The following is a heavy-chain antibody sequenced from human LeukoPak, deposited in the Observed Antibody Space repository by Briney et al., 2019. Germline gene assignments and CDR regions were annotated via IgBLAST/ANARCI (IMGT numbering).Heavy chain of an antibody. CDR3: ARGSAGHGGNFDY. Sequence: PSETLSLTCAVYGGSFSGYYCSWIRQPPAKGLAWIGEINHSGNTHYNPSLKGRVTISVDRSDNQFSLKLSSVTAADTAVYYCARGSAGHGGNFDYWGQGTLVTVSS. CDR1: GGSFSGYY. CDR2: INHSGNT. J-gene: IGHJ4*02. D-gene: IGHD6-13*01. V-gene: IGHV4-34*01.